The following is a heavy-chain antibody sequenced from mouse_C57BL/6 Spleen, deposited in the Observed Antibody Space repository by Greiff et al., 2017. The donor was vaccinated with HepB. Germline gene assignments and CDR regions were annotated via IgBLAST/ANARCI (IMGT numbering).Heavy chain of an antibody. CDR2: IDPSDSYT. CDR3: ARGRGNYGGSYYAMDY. CDR1: GYTFTSYW. V-gene: IGHV1-69*01. D-gene: IGHD2-1*01. Sequence: QVQLQQPGAELVMPGASVKLSCKASGYTFTSYWMHWVKQRPGQGLEWIGEIDPSDSYTNYNQKFKGKSTLTVDKSSSTAYMQLSSLTSEDSAVYYCARGRGNYGGSYYAMDYWGQGTSVTVSS. J-gene: IGHJ4*01.